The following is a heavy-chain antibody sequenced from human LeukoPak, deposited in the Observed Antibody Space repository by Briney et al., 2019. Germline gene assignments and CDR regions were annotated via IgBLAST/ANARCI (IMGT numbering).Heavy chain of an antibody. CDR2: ISGSGGST. CDR3: AKESVVRIMGFDY. Sequence: PGRSLRLSCAASGITFSTYAMSWVRQAPGKGLEWVSGISGSGGSTYYADSVKGRFTISRDNSKNTVYLQMSSLRSEDTAVYYCAKESVVRIMGFDYWGQGTLVTVSS. CDR1: GITFSTYA. J-gene: IGHJ4*02. D-gene: IGHD2-2*01. V-gene: IGHV3-23*01.